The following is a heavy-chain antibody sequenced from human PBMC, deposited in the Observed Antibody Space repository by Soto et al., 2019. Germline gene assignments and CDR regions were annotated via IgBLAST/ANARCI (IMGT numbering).Heavy chain of an antibody. D-gene: IGHD6-19*01. CDR2: INHSGST. V-gene: IGHV4-34*01. CDR3: ARVRFSGVDY. Sequence: SETLSLTCAVYGGSFSGYYWSWIRQPPGKGLEWIGEINHSGSTNYNPSLKSRVTISVDTSKNQFSLKLSSVTAADTAVYYCARVRFSGVDYWGQGTLVTVSS. J-gene: IGHJ4*02. CDR1: GGSFSGYY.